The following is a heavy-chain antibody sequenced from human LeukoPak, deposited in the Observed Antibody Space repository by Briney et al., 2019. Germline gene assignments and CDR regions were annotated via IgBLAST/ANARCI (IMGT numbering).Heavy chain of an antibody. Sequence: GSLELSCAASGFTVSDNFMSWVRQAPGKGVEWVSTLYTNDATYYEDSVKGRFTISRDSSKNTLYFQMSSVRIEDTAVYYCARDLPGAARGFDYWGQGTLVTVSS. J-gene: IGHJ4*02. V-gene: IGHV3-53*01. D-gene: IGHD7-27*01. CDR3: ARDLPGAARGFDY. CDR2: LYTNDAT. CDR1: GFTVSDNF.